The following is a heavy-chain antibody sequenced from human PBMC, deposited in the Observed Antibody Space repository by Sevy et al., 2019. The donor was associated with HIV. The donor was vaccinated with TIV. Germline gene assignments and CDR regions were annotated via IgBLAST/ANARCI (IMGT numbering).Heavy chain of an antibody. Sequence: GGSLRLSCTASGFTFSSYEMNWVRQAPGKGLEWVATMKEDGSERNYVDSVKGRFTISRDNAKNSLYLQMNSLRAEDTAVYYCVREGVGGYSYSLDCWGQGTLVTVSS. D-gene: IGHD5-18*01. V-gene: IGHV3-7*01. CDR2: MKEDGSER. CDR1: GFTFSSYE. CDR3: VREGVGGYSYSLDC. J-gene: IGHJ4*02.